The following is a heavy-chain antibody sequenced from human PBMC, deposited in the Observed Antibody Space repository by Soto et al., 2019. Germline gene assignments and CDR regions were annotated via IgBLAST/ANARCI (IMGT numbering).Heavy chain of an antibody. CDR1: GYTSTSNG. Sequence: QVQLVQSGVEVKKPGASVKVSCKASGYTSTSNGISWVRQAPGQGLEWMGWISTYNGNTNYAQKFQGRVTMTTDTATSTAYMELRSLRSDDTAVYYCARVVQYSNWYFDLWGRGTLVTVSS. CDR3: ARVVQYSNWYFDL. V-gene: IGHV1-18*01. J-gene: IGHJ2*01. D-gene: IGHD6-6*01. CDR2: ISTYNGNT.